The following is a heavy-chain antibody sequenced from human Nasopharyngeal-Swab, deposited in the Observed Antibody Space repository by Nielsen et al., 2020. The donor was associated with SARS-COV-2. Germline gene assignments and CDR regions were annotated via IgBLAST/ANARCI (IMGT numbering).Heavy chain of an antibody. Sequence: GESLKISCAASGFTFSSYSMNWVRQAPGKGLEWVSSISSSSSYIYYADSVKGRFTISRDNAKNSLYLQMNSLRAEDTAVYYCARDFLNYYDSSGYYSGAYYYGMDVWGQGTTVTVSS. CDR1: GFTFSSYS. V-gene: IGHV3-21*04. D-gene: IGHD3-22*01. CDR3: ARDFLNYYDSSGYYSGAYYYGMDV. J-gene: IGHJ6*02. CDR2: ISSSSSYI.